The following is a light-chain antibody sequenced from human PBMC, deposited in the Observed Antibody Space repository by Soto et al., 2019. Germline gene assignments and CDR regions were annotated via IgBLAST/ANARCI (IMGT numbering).Light chain of an antibody. V-gene: IGLV1-44*01. Sequence: QSVLTQPPSASGAPGQRVTISCSGSSSNVGSNTVSWYQQFPGTAPKLLIHSNNKRPSGVPDRFSGSKSGTSASLAISGLQSEDEADYYCAAWDDSLNASVFGGGTKVT. J-gene: IGLJ1*01. CDR3: AAWDDSLNASV. CDR1: SSNVGSNT. CDR2: SNN.